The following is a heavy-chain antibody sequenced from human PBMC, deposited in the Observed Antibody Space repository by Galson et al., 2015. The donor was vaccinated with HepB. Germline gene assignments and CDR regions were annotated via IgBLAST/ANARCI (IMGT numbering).Heavy chain of an antibody. V-gene: IGHV3-23*01. CDR2: ITNDGGST. CDR1: GFTFNNYA. J-gene: IGHJ4*02. D-gene: IGHD3-10*01. Sequence: SLRLSCAASGFTFNNYAMSWVRQAPGKGLEWVSGITNDGGSTFNTDSVKGRFTISRDNSKNTFFLQMDSLRAEDTAIYYCAKDYPAGEVFSPSGSPHFDCWGQGTLVTVSS. CDR3: AKDYPAGEVFSPSGSPHFDC.